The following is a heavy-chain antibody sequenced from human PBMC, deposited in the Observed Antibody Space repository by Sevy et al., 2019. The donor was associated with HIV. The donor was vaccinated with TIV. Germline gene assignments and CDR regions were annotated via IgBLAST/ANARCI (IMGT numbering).Heavy chain of an antibody. CDR1: GGSFTSSDSY. CDR3: ASNQGYNDGPFDY. D-gene: IGHD2-15*01. CDR2: IHYTGGT. Sequence: SETLSLTCTVSGGSFTSSDSYWSWIRQPPGEGLEWIGYIHYTGGTYYNPFLKSRVAMSVDSSEKQFSLKLSFLTAADTAVYYCASNQGYNDGPFDYWGQGTLVTVSS. V-gene: IGHV4-30-4*01. J-gene: IGHJ4*02.